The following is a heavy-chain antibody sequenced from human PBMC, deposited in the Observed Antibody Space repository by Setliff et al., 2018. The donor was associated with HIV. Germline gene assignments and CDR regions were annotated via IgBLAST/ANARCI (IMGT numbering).Heavy chain of an antibody. CDR2: IYSNGNT. CDR3: ARAPYARSNWFDP. V-gene: IGHV4-61*02. D-gene: IGHD4-17*01. Sequence: PSETLSLTCTVSGGSISSRSYYWSWLRQPAGKGLEWIGRIYSNGNTDYNPSLKSRVTISEDTSKNQFSLKVNSVTAADTAMYFCARAPYARSNWFDPWGQGTLVTVSS. J-gene: IGHJ5*02. CDR1: GGSISSRSYY.